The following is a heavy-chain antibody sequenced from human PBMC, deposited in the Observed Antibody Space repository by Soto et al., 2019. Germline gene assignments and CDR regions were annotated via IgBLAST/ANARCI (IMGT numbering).Heavy chain of an antibody. CDR1: GYTFTGYY. D-gene: IGHD6-13*01. CDR3: ARVAAGRWWFDP. Sequence: ASVKVSCKASGYTFTGYYMHWVRQAPGQGLEWMGIINPSGGSTSYAQKFQGRVTMTRDTSTSTVYMELSSLRSEDTAVYYCARVAAGRWWFDPWGQGTLVTVSS. J-gene: IGHJ5*02. V-gene: IGHV1-46*03. CDR2: INPSGGST.